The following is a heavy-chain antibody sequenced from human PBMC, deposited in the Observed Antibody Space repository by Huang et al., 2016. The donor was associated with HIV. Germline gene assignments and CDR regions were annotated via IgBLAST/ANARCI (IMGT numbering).Heavy chain of an antibody. Sequence: HLQLQESGPGLVKPSETLSLTCTVSGGSSSVSSNYWGWIRQSPGKGLEWIGSIFYSGGTYYNRSLKSRVSISVDTSKNKFSLRLSSVTAADTAVYYCATQVSMSGPNFDYWGLGTLVTVSS. CDR2: IFYSGGT. J-gene: IGHJ4*02. D-gene: IGHD2-8*01. CDR1: GGSSSVSSNY. V-gene: IGHV4-39*01. CDR3: ATQVSMSGPNFDY.